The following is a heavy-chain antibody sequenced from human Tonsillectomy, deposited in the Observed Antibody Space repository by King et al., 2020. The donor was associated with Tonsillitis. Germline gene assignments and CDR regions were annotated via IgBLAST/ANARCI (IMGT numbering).Heavy chain of an antibody. V-gene: IGHV1-18*04. J-gene: IGHJ4*02. CDR1: GYTFTSYG. Sequence: QLVESGAEVKKPGASVKVSCKNSGYTFTSYGICWMRQTPGQGLEWMGWISGYNGATNYAQKFQDRVTMTTDTSTSTAYVELRSLRSDDTAVYYCATTGYYTGDFDYWGQGTLVTVSS. CDR2: ISGYNGAT. D-gene: IGHD3/OR15-3a*01. CDR3: ATTGYYTGDFDY.